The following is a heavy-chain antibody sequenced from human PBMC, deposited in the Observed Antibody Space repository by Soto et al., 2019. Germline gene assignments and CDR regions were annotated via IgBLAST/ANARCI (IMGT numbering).Heavy chain of an antibody. CDR3: ASSSIVVVVAATPDAFDI. D-gene: IGHD2-15*01. CDR2: IYYSGST. J-gene: IGHJ3*02. V-gene: IGHV4-39*01. Sequence: SETLSLTCTVSGGSISSSSYYWGWIRQPPGKGLEWIGSIYYSGSTYYNQSLKSRVTISVDTSKNQFSLKLSSVTAADTAVYYCASSSIVVVVAATPDAFDIWGQGTMVTVSS. CDR1: GGSISSSSYY.